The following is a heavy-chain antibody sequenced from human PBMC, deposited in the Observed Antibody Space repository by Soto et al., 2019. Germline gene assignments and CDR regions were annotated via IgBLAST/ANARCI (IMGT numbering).Heavy chain of an antibody. Sequence: QVQLVESGGGVVQPGRSLRFSCAASGFTFSSYAMHWVRQAPGKGLEWVAVISYDGSNKYYADSVKGRFTISRDNSKNTLYLQMNSLRAEDTTVYYCARDVWNYVYGMDVWGHGTTVTVSS. D-gene: IGHD1-7*01. CDR3: ARDVWNYVYGMDV. CDR2: ISYDGSNK. CDR1: GFTFSSYA. V-gene: IGHV3-30-3*01. J-gene: IGHJ6*02.